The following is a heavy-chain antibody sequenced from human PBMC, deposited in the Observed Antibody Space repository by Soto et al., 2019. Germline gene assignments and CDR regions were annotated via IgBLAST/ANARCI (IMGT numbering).Heavy chain of an antibody. J-gene: IGHJ6*02. CDR3: ARVFRSGYFDYYYYYGMDV. CDR2: ISAYNGNT. Sequence: QVQLVQSGAEVKKPGASVKVSCKASGYTFTSYGISWVRQAPGQGLEWMGWISAYNGNTNYAQKLQGRVTMTTDTSTSTAYMELRSLRSDDTAVYYCARVFRSGYFDYYYYYGMDVWVQGTTVTVSS. V-gene: IGHV1-18*01. CDR1: GYTFTSYG. D-gene: IGHD3-22*01.